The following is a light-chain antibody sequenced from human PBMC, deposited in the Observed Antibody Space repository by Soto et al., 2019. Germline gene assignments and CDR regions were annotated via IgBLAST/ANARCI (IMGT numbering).Light chain of an antibody. CDR2: RTF. Sequence: EIVLTQSPGTLSLSPGERATLSCRASQSISSSYLAWYQQKPGQPPRLLLYRTFSMATGIPDRVSGSGSRTDYTITISRLVPEDFAVYLCQQFSSSPLTFGGGTKVDI. V-gene: IGKV3-20*01. CDR3: QQFSSSPLT. CDR1: QSISSSY. J-gene: IGKJ4*02.